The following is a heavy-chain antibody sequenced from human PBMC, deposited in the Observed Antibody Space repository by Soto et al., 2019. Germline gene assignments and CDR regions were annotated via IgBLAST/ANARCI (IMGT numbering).Heavy chain of an antibody. CDR1: GFTFSSYA. CDR2: ISGSGGST. J-gene: IGHJ4*02. V-gene: IGHV3-23*01. Sequence: EVQLLESGGGLVQPGGFLRLSCAASGFTFSSYAMSWVRQAPGKGLEWVSAISGSGGSTYYADSVKGRFTISRDNSKNTLYLQMNSLRAEDTAVYYCAKGSITMIVGGWGYYFDYWGQGTLVTVSS. D-gene: IGHD3-22*01. CDR3: AKGSITMIVGGWGYYFDY.